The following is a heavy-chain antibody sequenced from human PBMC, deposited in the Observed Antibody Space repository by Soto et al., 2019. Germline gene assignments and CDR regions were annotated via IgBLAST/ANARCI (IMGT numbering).Heavy chain of an antibody. CDR1: GGTFSSYA. J-gene: IGHJ4*02. D-gene: IGHD3-10*01. CDR3: ARDYGSGNDY. Sequence: GASVKVSCKASGGTFSSYAISWVRQAPGQGLEWMGGIIPIFGTANYAQKFQGRVTITADESTSTAYMELSSLRAEDTALYYCARDYGSGNDYWGQGTPVTVSS. V-gene: IGHV1-69*13. CDR2: IIPIFGTA.